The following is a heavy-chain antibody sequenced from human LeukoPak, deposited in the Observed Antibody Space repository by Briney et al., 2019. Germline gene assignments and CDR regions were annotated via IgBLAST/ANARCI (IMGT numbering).Heavy chain of an antibody. CDR3: LNGRHSSGWQHIDY. CDR2: IDPEDSET. D-gene: IGHD6-19*01. Sequence: ASVKVSCKVSGYTFTDYYMHWVQQAPGKGHEWMGLIDPEDSETIYAEKFQGRVTITADTSTDTAYMELSSLRSEDTAVYYCLNGRHSSGWQHIDYWGQGTLVTVSS. J-gene: IGHJ4*02. CDR1: GYTFTDYY. V-gene: IGHV1-69-2*01.